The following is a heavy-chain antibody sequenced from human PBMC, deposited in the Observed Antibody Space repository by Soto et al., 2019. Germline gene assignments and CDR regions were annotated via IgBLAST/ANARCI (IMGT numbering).Heavy chain of an antibody. CDR2: IYHSGST. CDR3: ARCIAAAATGVLAYYYYGMDV. J-gene: IGHJ6*02. CDR1: CYSISSGYY. Sequence: SETLSLTCAVSCYSISSGYYSCWISQPPEKRLEWIGSIYHSGSTYYNPSLKSRVTISVDTSKNQFSLKLSSVTAADTAVYYCARCIAAAATGVLAYYYYGMDVWGQGTTVTVSS. D-gene: IGHD6-13*01. V-gene: IGHV4-38-2*01.